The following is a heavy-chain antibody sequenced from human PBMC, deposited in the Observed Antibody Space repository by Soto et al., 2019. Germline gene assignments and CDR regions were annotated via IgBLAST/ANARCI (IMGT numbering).Heavy chain of an antibody. V-gene: IGHV3-72*01. J-gene: IGHJ4*02. CDR2: IRNKAKSYNT. CDR3: VRVQPSSVPYKRPDY. D-gene: IGHD6-19*01. CDR1: GFTFSDYY. Sequence: EVQLVESGGGLVQPGGSLRLSCAASGFTFSDYYMDWVRQAPGKGLEWVGSIRNKAKSYNTHHGAPVQGRFTISRDDSMNSLYLQMNSLKAEDTAVYYCVRVQPSSVPYKRPDYWGQGILVTVSS.